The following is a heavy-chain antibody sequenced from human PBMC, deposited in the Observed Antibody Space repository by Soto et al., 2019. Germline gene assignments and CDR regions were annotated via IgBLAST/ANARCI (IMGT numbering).Heavy chain of an antibody. CDR2: ISAYNGNT. CDR3: ERGVLHYFDY. Sequence: ASVKGSCRASDYTFTNYGITWVRQAPGQGLEWMGWISAYNGNTNYAQKLQGRVTMTTDTSTSRAYMELRSLRSDDTVVYYCERGVLHYFDYWGQGTLVTVSS. CDR1: DYTFTNYG. J-gene: IGHJ4*02. V-gene: IGHV1-18*01.